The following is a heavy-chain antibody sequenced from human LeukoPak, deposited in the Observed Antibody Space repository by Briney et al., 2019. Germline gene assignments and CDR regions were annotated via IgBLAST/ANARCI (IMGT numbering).Heavy chain of an antibody. Sequence: GASVKVSCKASGYTFTSYGISWVRQAPGQGLEWMGWISAYNGNTNYAQKLQGRVTMTTDTSTSTAYMELRSLRSDDTAVYYCARIPLYSSSSGSDYWGQGALVTVSS. CDR3: ARIPLYSSSSGSDY. CDR2: ISAYNGNT. CDR1: GYTFTSYG. V-gene: IGHV1-18*01. D-gene: IGHD6-6*01. J-gene: IGHJ4*02.